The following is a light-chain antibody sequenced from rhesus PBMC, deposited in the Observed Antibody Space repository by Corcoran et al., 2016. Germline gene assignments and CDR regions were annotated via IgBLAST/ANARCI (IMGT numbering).Light chain of an antibody. CDR2: YAS. Sequence: ETVMMQSPATLSLSPGERATLSCRASQSVGSTLAWYQQKPGQAPRLLIYYASRRATGIPDRFSGSGSGTEFTLTLSSLDPEDVGVYYCQKYNDWPWTFGQGTKVEIK. V-gene: IGKV3-35*02. J-gene: IGKJ1*01. CDR3: QKYNDWPWT. CDR1: QSVGST.